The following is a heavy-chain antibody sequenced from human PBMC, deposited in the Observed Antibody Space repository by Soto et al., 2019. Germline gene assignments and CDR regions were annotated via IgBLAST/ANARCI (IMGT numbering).Heavy chain of an antibody. D-gene: IGHD3-9*01. CDR2: IYYSGST. CDR3: ARDTSPRNYDILTGYLGYYYYGMDV. Sequence: NPSETLSLTCTVSGGSISSYYWSWIRQPPGKGLEWIGYIYYSGSTNYNPSLKSRVTISVDTSKNQFSLKLSSVTAADTAVYYCARDTSPRNYDILTGYLGYYYYGMDVWGQGTTVTVSS. J-gene: IGHJ6*02. CDR1: GGSISSYY. V-gene: IGHV4-59*01.